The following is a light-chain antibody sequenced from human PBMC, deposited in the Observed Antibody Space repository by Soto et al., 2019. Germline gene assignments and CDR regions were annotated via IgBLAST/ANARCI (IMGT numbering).Light chain of an antibody. J-gene: IGKJ1*01. V-gene: IGKV3-20*01. Sequence: ESVLTQSPGTLSLSPGERATLSCRASQSVSSNYLAWYQQKPGQAPRLLIYGASTRATGIPDRFSGSGSGTDFTLTISRLEPEDSAVYYCQQYGSSPTWKFGQGTTVEIK. CDR2: GAS. CDR3: QQYGSSPTWK. CDR1: QSVSSNY.